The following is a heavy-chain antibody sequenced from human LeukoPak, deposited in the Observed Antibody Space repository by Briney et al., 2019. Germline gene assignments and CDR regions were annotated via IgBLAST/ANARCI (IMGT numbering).Heavy chain of an antibody. V-gene: IGHV4-59*01. J-gene: IGHJ3*02. Sequence: SETLSLTCTVSGGSISSYYWNWIRQPPGKGLEWIGYIYHSGSTNYNPSLKSRVTISVDTSWNQLFLKLSCVTVADTAVYYCARDHSLSGDLLLSAALPRGFEIWGQGTMVTVPS. D-gene: IGHD2/OR15-2a*01. CDR3: ARDHSLSGDLLLSAALPRGFEI. CDR2: IYHSGST. CDR1: GGSISSYY.